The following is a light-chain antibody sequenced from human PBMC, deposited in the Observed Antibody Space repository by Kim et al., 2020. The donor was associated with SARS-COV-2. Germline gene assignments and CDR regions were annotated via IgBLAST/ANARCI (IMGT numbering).Light chain of an antibody. CDR3: QSYDSSLSGVL. CDR1: SSNIGAGSD. CDR2: SNI. Sequence: QRVTISCTGSSSNIGAGSDVHWYQQFPGTAPKLLIYSNINRPSGVPDRFSGSKSGTSASLAITGLQAEDEADYYCQSYDSSLSGVLFGGGTQLTVL. V-gene: IGLV1-40*01. J-gene: IGLJ2*01.